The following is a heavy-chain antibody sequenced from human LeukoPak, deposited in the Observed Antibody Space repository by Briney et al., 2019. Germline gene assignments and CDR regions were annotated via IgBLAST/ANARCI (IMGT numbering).Heavy chain of an antibody. D-gene: IGHD6-19*01. CDR1: GFIFSNYA. Sequence: GRSLRLSCAASGFIFSNYAMSWVRHVPGRGLEWVSTISSRGDSTYVADSVKGRFNISRDNSKNSLYLQMNTVRAEDTAVYYCVKGPRPDITVAHPVENWGQGTLVTVSS. CDR3: VKGPRPDITVAHPVEN. V-gene: IGHV3-23*01. CDR2: ISSRGDST. J-gene: IGHJ4*02.